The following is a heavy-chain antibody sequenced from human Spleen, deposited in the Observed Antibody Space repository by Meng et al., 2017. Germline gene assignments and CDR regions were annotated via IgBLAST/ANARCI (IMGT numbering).Heavy chain of an antibody. J-gene: IGHJ4*02. CDR1: GYTFTRYA. CDR2: INAGTGNT. V-gene: IGHV1-3*01. D-gene: IGHD3-10*01. Sequence: QVHLVQTGAEVTKPGASVKVSCKASGYTFTRYAIHWVRLAPGQRLEWLGWINAGTGNTKYSEELHARVTITRDTSASTAYMALSSLRSEDTAIYYCATASAGGEFDFWGQGTLVTVSS. CDR3: ATASAGGEFDF.